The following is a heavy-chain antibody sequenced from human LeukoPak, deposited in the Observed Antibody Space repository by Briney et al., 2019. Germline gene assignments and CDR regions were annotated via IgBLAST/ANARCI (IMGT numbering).Heavy chain of an antibody. CDR2: INSDGSST. Sequence: GGSLRLSCTASGFTFSNYWMHWVRQAPGKGPEWVSRINSDGSSTSYADSVKGRFTTSRDDAKNTLYLQMNSLRAEDTAVYYCARDLRPYYYDSSGYYYSFEPPGYWGQGTLVTVSS. CDR3: ARDLRPYYYDSSGYYYSFEPPGY. V-gene: IGHV3-74*01. CDR1: GFTFSNYW. J-gene: IGHJ4*02. D-gene: IGHD3-22*01.